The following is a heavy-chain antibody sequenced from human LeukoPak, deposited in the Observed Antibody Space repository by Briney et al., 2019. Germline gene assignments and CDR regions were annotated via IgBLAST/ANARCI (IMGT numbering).Heavy chain of an antibody. D-gene: IGHD3-10*01. CDR2: TNHSGST. CDR1: GGSFSGYY. J-gene: IGHJ5*02. V-gene: IGHV4-34*01. Sequence: SETLSLTCAVYGGSFSGYYWSWIRQPPGKGLEWIGETNHSGSTNYNPSLKSRVTISVDTSKNQFSLKLSSVTAADTAVYYCAPLWFGELSPNWFDPWGQGTLVTVSS. CDR3: APLWFGELSPNWFDP.